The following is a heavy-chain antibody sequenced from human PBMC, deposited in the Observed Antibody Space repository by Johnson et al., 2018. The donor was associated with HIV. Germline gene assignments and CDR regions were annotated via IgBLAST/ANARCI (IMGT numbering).Heavy chain of an antibody. CDR1: GFTFSSYA. J-gene: IGHJ3*02. CDR3: TTYTAMVTMYVEIKGGAFDI. Sequence: VQLVESGGGLVQPGGSLRLSCAASGFTFSSYAMSWVRQAPGRGLEWVGRIKSKTDGGTTDYAAPVKGRFTISRDDSKNTLYLQMNSLKTEDTAVYYCTTYTAMVTMYVEIKGGAFDIWGQGTMVTVSS. D-gene: IGHD5-18*01. V-gene: IGHV3-15*01. CDR2: IKSKTDGGTT.